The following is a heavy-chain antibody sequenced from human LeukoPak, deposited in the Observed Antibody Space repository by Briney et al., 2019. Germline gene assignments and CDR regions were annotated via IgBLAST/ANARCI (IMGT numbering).Heavy chain of an antibody. D-gene: IGHD2-15*01. Sequence: PGGSLRLSCTASGVTFSTHSMHWVRQAPGKGPVWVSRINSDGSSTRYADSVTGRFTISRDNAKNTVYLQMNSLRAEDTAVYYCAKVLGGLWPGIDYWGQGTVVTVSS. CDR3: AKVLGGLWPGIDY. CDR2: INSDGSST. V-gene: IGHV3-74*01. J-gene: IGHJ4*02. CDR1: GVTFSTHS.